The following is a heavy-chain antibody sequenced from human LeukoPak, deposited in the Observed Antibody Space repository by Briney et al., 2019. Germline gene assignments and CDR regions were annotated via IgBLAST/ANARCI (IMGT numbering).Heavy chain of an antibody. D-gene: IGHD2-2*01. CDR1: GFTFSGYA. CDR3: AKVGTGLTAAMDSRTHLNWYFDL. Sequence: GGSLRLSCAVSGFTFSGYAMHWVRQAPGKGLEWVAVISYDGSNKYYADSVKGRFTISRDNAKNSLYLQMNSLRAEDTALYYCAKVGTGLTAAMDSRTHLNWYFDLWGRGTLVTVSS. V-gene: IGHV3-30-3*01. J-gene: IGHJ2*01. CDR2: ISYDGSNK.